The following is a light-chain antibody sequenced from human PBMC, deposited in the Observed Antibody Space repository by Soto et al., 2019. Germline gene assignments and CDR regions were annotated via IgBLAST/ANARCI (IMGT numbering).Light chain of an antibody. Sequence: QSALTQPRSVSRSPGQSVTISCTGTSSDVGGYNYVSWYQQHPGKAPKLILYDVSKRPSGVPDRFSGSKSGNTASLTISGLQAEDEADYYCCSYAGSYTHVFGTGTKLTVL. V-gene: IGLV2-11*01. CDR3: CSYAGSYTHV. CDR2: DVS. CDR1: SSDVGGYNY. J-gene: IGLJ1*01.